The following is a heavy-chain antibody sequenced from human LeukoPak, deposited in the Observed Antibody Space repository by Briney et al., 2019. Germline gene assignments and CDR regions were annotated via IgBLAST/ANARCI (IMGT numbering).Heavy chain of an antibody. J-gene: IGHJ4*02. D-gene: IGHD2-2*01. Sequence: GGSLGLSCAASGFTFNNSGMQWVRQAPGKGLEWVTVIWFDGNNKDSADSVKGRFTISRDNSKNTLYLQMNSLRAEDTAVYYCARDRRGYCSGTSCYGIDYWGQGTLVTVSS. CDR1: GFTFNNSG. CDR2: IWFDGNNK. CDR3: ARDRRGYCSGTSCYGIDY. V-gene: IGHV3-33*01.